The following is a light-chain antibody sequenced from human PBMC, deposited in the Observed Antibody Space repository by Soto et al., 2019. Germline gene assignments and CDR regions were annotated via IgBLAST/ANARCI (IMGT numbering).Light chain of an antibody. Sequence: DIQVIQSPSSLSASVGDRVTITCRASMRISKYLNWYQQKPGKAPKLLISGASTLQSGVPSRFSGSGSGTDFTLTISSLQPDDSATYYCQQSHSTPLTFGGGTKREIK. CDR2: GAS. CDR3: QQSHSTPLT. CDR1: MRISKY. V-gene: IGKV1-39*01. J-gene: IGKJ4*01.